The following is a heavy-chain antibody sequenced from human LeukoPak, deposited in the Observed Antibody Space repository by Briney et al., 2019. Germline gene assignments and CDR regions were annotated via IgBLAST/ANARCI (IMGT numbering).Heavy chain of an antibody. CDR1: GYSMSSGYY. Sequence: SETLSLTCTVSGYSMSSGYYWGWIRQSPGKGLEWIGSIYHSGSTYYNPSLKSRVTISVDTSKNQFSLKLSSVTAADTAVYYCARIINPPMNAAFDIWGQGTMVTVSS. CDR3: ARIINPPMNAAFDI. CDR2: IYHSGST. D-gene: IGHD3-22*01. J-gene: IGHJ3*02. V-gene: IGHV4-38-2*02.